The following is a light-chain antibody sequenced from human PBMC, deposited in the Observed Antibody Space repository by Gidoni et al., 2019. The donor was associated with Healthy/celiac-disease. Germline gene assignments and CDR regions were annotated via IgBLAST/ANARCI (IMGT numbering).Light chain of an antibody. J-gene: IGKJ4*01. Sequence: DIQLTQSPSFLSASVGDRVTITFRASQGISSYLAWYQQKPGKATKLLIYAASTLQSGVPSRFSGSGSGTEFTLTISSLQPEDFATYYVQQLNSYPLTFGGGTKVEIK. CDR3: QQLNSYPLT. CDR1: QGISSY. CDR2: AAS. V-gene: IGKV1-9*01.